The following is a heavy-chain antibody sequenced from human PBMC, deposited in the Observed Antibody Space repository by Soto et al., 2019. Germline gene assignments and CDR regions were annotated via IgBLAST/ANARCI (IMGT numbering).Heavy chain of an antibody. CDR2: IKTKPDDGTI. CDR1: GLIFSDVW. D-gene: IGHD1-1*01. J-gene: IGHJ4*02. CDR3: TTSNLGVDF. V-gene: IGHV3-15*01. Sequence: GGSLRLSCAASGLIFSDVWMTWVRQAPGKGLEWVGRIKTKPDDGTIDYAAPVRGRFTISRDDSKNTLYLQMTSLTPDDTGVYYCTTSNLGVDFWGPGTLVTAPQ.